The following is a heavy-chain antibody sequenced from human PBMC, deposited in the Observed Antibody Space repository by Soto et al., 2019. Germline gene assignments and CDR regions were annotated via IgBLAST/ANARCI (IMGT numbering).Heavy chain of an antibody. J-gene: IGHJ3*02. CDR3: AREGISMVRGVYEAFDI. V-gene: IGHV3-33*01. CDR1: GFTFSSYG. CDR2: IWYDGSNK. D-gene: IGHD3-10*01. Sequence: QVQLVESGGGVVQPGRSLRLSCAASGFTFSSYGMHWVRQAPGKGLEWVAVIWYDGSNKYYADSVKGRFTISRDNSKNTLYLQMNSLRAEDTAVYYCAREGISMVRGVYEAFDIWGQGTMVSVSS.